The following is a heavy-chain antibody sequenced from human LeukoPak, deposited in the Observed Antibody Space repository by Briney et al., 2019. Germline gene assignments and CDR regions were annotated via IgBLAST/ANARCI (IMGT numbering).Heavy chain of an antibody. CDR2: ISGSGGST. V-gene: IGHV3-23*01. J-gene: IGHJ3*02. CDR3: AKSLRITMIVIDAFDI. D-gene: IGHD3-22*01. CDR1: GFTFSSYA. Sequence: GGSLRLSCAASGFTFSSYAMSWVRQAPGKGLEWVSAISGSGGSTCYADSVKGRFTISRDNSKNTLYLQMNSLRAEDTAVYYCAKSLRITMIVIDAFDIWGQGTMVTVSS.